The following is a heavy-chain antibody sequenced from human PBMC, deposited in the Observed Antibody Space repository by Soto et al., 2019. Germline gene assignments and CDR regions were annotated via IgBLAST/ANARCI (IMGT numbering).Heavy chain of an antibody. CDR1: GGSISSYY. CDR3: AGDAALRGYYYYMDV. V-gene: IGHV4-59*12. Sequence: SETLSLTCTVSGGSISSYYWSWVRQPPGKGLEWVGYTDHSGSTNYNPSLKSRVTVSVETSKNQFSLKMSSVTAAETAVYYCAGDAALRGYYYYMDVWGKGTTVTVSS. CDR2: TDHSGST. J-gene: IGHJ6*03. D-gene: IGHD5-12*01.